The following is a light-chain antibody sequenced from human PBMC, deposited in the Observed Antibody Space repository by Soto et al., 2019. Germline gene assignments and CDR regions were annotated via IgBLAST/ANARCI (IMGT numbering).Light chain of an antibody. CDR3: QQYHRSSIT. CDR2: DAS. J-gene: IGKJ5*01. V-gene: IGKV1-5*01. CDR1: QSLNND. Sequence: DIQMTQSPSTLSASVEDRVTITCRASQSLNNDLAWYQQKPGKAPNLLIYDASTLERGVPSRFSGTGSGTEFTLAINSLQPDDFATYYCQQYHRSSITFGQGTRLEI.